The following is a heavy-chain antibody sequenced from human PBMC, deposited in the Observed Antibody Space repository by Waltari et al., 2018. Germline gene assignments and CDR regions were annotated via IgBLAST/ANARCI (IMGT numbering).Heavy chain of an antibody. CDR2: INHSGSS. D-gene: IGHD6-19*01. V-gene: IGHV4-34*01. CDR3: ASTLAVAGTYDAFDI. J-gene: IGHJ3*02. CDR1: GESFSGYY. Sequence: QVQLQQWGAGLLKPSETLSLTCAVYGESFSGYYWSSIRQSPGQGLEWIGEINHSGSSNYNPSLKSRVTMSVDTSKNQFSLKVSSVTAADTAVYYCASTLAVAGTYDAFDIWGQGTMVTVSS.